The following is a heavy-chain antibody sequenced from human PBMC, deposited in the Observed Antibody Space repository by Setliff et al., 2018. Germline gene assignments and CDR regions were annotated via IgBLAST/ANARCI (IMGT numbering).Heavy chain of an antibody. V-gene: IGHV1-8*02. CDR3: ARERYFDY. CDR2: MNPNSGKT. CDR1: GYPFISYD. J-gene: IGHJ4*02. Sequence: GASVKVSCKASGYPFISYDINWVRQAPGQGLEWMGWMNPNSGKTGYAQKFQGRVIMTRNTSISTAYLELNTLRSDDTAAYYCARERYFDYWGQGTLVTVSS.